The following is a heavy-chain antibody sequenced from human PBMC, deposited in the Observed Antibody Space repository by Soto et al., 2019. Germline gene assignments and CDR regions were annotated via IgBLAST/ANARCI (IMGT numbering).Heavy chain of an antibody. V-gene: IGHV3-64D*09. J-gene: IGHJ4*02. CDR3: VKGSAAGAGYVYDD. D-gene: IGHD6-13*01. Sequence: PEGSLRLSCAASGFPFSSYGVQWIRQAPGKRLEYVAGITSDGGETYHADSVKGRFTISRDNPKNTLYLQMRSLRPEDTAIYYCVKGSAAGAGYVYDDWGKGTGVTVAS. CDR2: ITSDGGET. CDR1: GFPFSSYG.